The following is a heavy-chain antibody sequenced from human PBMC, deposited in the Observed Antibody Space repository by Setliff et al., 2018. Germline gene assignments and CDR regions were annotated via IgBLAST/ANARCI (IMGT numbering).Heavy chain of an antibody. J-gene: IGHJ6*03. CDR1: GFSFSSYA. D-gene: IGHD1-1*01. CDR2: ISAGGGST. CDR3: AKTRGSNWNFFYYMDV. Sequence: GSLRLSCAASGFSFSSYAMTWVRQAPGKGLEWVSAISAGGGSTYSADSVKGRFTISRDNSKNTLYLQMNSLRAEDTAVYYCAKTRGSNWNFFYYMDVWSKGTTVTVSS. V-gene: IGHV3-23*01.